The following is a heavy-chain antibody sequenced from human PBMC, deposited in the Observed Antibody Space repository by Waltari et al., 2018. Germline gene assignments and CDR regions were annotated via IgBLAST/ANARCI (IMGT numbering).Heavy chain of an antibody. CDR1: GFTFSSYS. J-gene: IGHJ3*02. D-gene: IGHD3-16*01. V-gene: IGHV3-48*01. Sequence: VQLVESGGGVVQPGRSLRLSCAASGFTFSSYSMNWVRQAPGKGLEWVSYISSSSSTIYYADSVKGRFTISRDNAKNSLYLQMNSLRAEDTAVYYCARDGGCFDIWGQGTMVTVSS. CDR2: ISSSSSTI. CDR3: ARDGGCFDI.